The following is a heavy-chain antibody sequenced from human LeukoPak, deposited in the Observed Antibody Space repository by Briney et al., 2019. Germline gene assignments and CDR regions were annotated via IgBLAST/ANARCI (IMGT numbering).Heavy chain of an antibody. D-gene: IGHD3-22*01. J-gene: IGHJ4*02. V-gene: IGHV3-23*01. CDR1: GFTFNNYA. CDR3: ATDYDSGGFYSHFDN. CDR2: ISESGDTT. Sequence: EGSLRLSCAASGFTFNNYAMSWVRQAPGKGLEWVSVISESGDTTHYADSVRGRFSSSRDNSKNALYLQMISLRAEDTAVYYCATDYDSGGFYSHFDNWGQGTLVTVSS.